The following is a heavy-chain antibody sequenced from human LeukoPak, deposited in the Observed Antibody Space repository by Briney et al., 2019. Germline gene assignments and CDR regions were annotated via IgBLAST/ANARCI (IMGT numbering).Heavy chain of an antibody. Sequence: GGSLRLSCAASGFTFSSYAMSWVRQAPGKGLEWVCGTSGSGGSTNYADSVKGRFIISRDNSKNMLYLQMSSLRAEDTAVYYCAKEQFRGSYQGSDYWGQGTLVTVSS. V-gene: IGHV3-23*01. CDR2: TSGSGGST. CDR3: AKEQFRGSYQGSDY. J-gene: IGHJ4*02. CDR1: GFTFSSYA. D-gene: IGHD1-26*01.